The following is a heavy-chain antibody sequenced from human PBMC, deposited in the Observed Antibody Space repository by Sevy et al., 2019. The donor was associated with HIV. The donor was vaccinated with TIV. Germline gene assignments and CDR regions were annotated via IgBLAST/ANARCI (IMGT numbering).Heavy chain of an antibody. Sequence: SETLSLTCTVSGASISSSGYYWGWIRQPRGKGLEWIVSINYSGSTFYNPSLKSRVTISSDTSKNQFSLKLNSVTAADTAIYYCAGPTLTYSSGWSYYDSWGQGTVVTVSS. CDR1: GASISSSGYY. CDR2: INYSGST. CDR3: AGPTLTYSSGWSYYDS. J-gene: IGHJ4*02. V-gene: IGHV4-39*01. D-gene: IGHD6-19*01.